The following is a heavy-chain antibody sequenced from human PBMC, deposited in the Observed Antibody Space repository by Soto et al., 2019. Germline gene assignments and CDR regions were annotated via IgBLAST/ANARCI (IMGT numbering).Heavy chain of an antibody. CDR3: ARLEPLNYYYYYYMDV. J-gene: IGHJ6*03. V-gene: IGHV1-69*02. CDR2: IIPILGIA. CDR1: GGTFSSYT. Sequence: GASVKVSCKASGGTFSSYTISWVRQAPGQGLEWMGRIIPILGIANYAQKFQGRVTITADKSTSTAYMELSSLRSEDTAVYYCARLEPLNYYYYYYMDVWGKGTTVTVSS. D-gene: IGHD1-1*01.